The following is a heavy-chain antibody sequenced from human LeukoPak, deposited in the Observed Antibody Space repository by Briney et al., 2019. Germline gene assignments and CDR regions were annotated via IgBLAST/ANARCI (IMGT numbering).Heavy chain of an antibody. CDR1: GGSISSYY. Sequence: SETLSLTCTVSGGSISSYYWSWIRQPPGKGLEWIGYIYYSGSTNYNPSLKSRVTISVDTSKNQFSLKLSSVTAADTAVYYCARVGHSSIFDYWGQGTLVTVSS. CDR2: IYYSGST. D-gene: IGHD6-13*01. V-gene: IGHV4-59*01. J-gene: IGHJ4*02. CDR3: ARVGHSSIFDY.